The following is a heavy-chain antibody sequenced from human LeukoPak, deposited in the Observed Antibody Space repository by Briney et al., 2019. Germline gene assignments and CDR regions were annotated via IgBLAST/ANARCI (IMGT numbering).Heavy chain of an antibody. CDR1: GESLSKYY. Sequence: SETLSLTCAVYGESLSKYYWTWIRQSPGMGLEWIGEINHRGSTNLNPSLKSRVTLSVDTSKHQFSLKLTSVTAADAAVYYCASSEGSTDYWGQGTLVTVSS. CDR3: ASSEGSTDY. V-gene: IGHV4-34*01. J-gene: IGHJ4*02. CDR2: INHRGST. D-gene: IGHD5/OR15-5a*01.